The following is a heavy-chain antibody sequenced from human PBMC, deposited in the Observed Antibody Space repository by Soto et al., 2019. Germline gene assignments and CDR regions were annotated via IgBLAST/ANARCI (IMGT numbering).Heavy chain of an antibody. CDR1: GFTWTNYY. D-gene: IGHD1-26*01. V-gene: IGHV3-7*01. J-gene: IGHJ4*02. Sequence: EVQLVESGGGLVQPGGSLRLSCAASGFTWTNYYMSWVLQAQGKGLEWVANVNEDGSERYYVDSVKGRITVSRDKAKNSLYLQRSSLRAEDTAVYYCAKWGGARSDYWGQGTLVTVSS. CDR3: AKWGGARSDY. CDR2: VNEDGSER.